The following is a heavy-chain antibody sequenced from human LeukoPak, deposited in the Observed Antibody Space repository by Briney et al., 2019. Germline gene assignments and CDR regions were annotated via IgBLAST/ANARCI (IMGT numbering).Heavy chain of an antibody. J-gene: IGHJ4*02. CDR1: GGSISISSYY. CDR3: ARHSHSGSFAY. Sequence: KPSETLSLTCTVSGGSISISSYYWAWISQPPGKGLEWIGSIYYSGNTYYTPSLQSRVTISGDTSKNQFSLKLSSVTAADTAVYFCARHSHSGSFAYWGQGTLVTVSS. V-gene: IGHV4-39*01. D-gene: IGHD1-26*01. CDR2: IYYSGNT.